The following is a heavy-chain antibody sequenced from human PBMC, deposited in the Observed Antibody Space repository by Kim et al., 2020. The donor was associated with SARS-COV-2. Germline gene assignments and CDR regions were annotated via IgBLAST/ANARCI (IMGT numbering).Heavy chain of an antibody. V-gene: IGHV4-34*01. D-gene: IGHD3-10*01. Sequence: SETLSLTCAVYGGSFSGYYWSWIRQPPGKGLEWIGEINHSGSTNYNPSLKSRVTISVDTSKNQFSLKLSSVTAADTAVYYCARERSSNYYGSGSYYTYWG. CDR1: GGSFSGYY. CDR3: ARERSSNYYGSGSYYTY. J-gene: IGHJ4*01. CDR2: INHSGST.